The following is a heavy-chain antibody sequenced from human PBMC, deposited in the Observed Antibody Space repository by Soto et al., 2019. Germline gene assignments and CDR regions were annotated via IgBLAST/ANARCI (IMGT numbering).Heavy chain of an antibody. Sequence: QVQLVESGGGLVKPGGSLRLSCVASGFTFSDYYMSWIRQAPGKGLEWVSYISSSGSTIYYADSVKGRFTISRDNAKNSLYLQMNSLRAEDTAVYYCVRGRVDTPMVTYHYYYGMDVWGQGTTVTVSS. CDR3: VRGRVDTPMVTYHYYYGMDV. J-gene: IGHJ6*02. CDR1: GFTFSDYY. CDR2: ISSSGSTI. V-gene: IGHV3-11*01. D-gene: IGHD5-18*01.